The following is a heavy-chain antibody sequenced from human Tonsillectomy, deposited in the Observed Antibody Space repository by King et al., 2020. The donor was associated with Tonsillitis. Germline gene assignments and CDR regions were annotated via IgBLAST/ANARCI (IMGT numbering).Heavy chain of an antibody. J-gene: IGHJ4*02. CDR2: ISGRAGKT. Sequence: VQLVESGGDLVQPGGSLRLSCAVSGFTMNSYAMNWVRQAPGKGLEWVSGISGRAGKTYYADSVKGRFTISRDTSKNTLYLQMNGLGAEDTALYYCAKRSGDIFGPLDYWGQGTLVAVSS. V-gene: IGHV3-23*04. D-gene: IGHD4-17*01. CDR3: AKRSGDIFGPLDY. CDR1: GFTMNSYA.